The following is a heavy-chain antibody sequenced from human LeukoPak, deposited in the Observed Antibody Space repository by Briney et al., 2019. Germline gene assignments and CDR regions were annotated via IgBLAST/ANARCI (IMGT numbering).Heavy chain of an antibody. CDR1: GGTFSSYA. J-gene: IGHJ3*02. CDR3: ARGRIGYSGSSSTYAFDI. Sequence: SVKVSCKASGGTFSSYAISWVRQAPGQGLEWMGGIIPIFGTANYAQKFQGRVTITADEFTSTAYMELSSLRSEDTAVYYCARGRIGYSGSSSTYAFDIWGQGTMVTVSS. CDR2: IIPIFGTA. V-gene: IGHV1-69*13. D-gene: IGHD1-26*01.